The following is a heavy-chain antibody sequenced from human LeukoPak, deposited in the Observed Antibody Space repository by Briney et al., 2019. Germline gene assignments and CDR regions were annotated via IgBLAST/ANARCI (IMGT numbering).Heavy chain of an antibody. V-gene: IGHV4-4*02. D-gene: IGHD3-10*01. CDR2: IYHSGST. Sequence: SGTLSLTCAVSGGSISISNWWSWVRRPPGKGLEWIGEIYHSGSTNYNPSLKSRVTISVDKSKNQFSLKLSSVTAADTAVYYCARWDYGSGGYKWDYWGQGTLVTVSS. CDR3: ARWDYGSGGYKWDY. J-gene: IGHJ4*02. CDR1: GGSISISNW.